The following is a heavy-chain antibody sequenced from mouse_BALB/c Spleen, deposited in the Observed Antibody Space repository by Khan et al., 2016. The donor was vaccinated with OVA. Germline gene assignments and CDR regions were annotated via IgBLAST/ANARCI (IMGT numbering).Heavy chain of an antibody. CDR1: GYSITSGHS. CDR2: IHYSGST. D-gene: IGHD2-3*01. V-gene: IGHV3-1*02. CDR3: ARSGFDDDWFAY. J-gene: IGHJ3*01. Sequence: EVQLQESGPDLVKPSQSLSLTCTVTGYSITSGHSWHWIRQFPGNKLEWMGYIHYSGSTNYNPSLKSRVSITRDTSKNQFFLQLNSVTTEDTATYYCARSGFDDDWFAYWGQGTLVTVSA.